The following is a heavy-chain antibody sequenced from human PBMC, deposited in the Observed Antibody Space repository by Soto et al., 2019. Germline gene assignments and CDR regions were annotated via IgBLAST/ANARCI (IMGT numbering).Heavy chain of an antibody. CDR2: ISWNSGSI. D-gene: IGHD6-6*01. CDR1: GFTFDDYS. Sequence: GGSLRLSCAASGFTFDDYSMHWVRQAPGKGLEWVSGISWNSGSIGYADSVKGRFTISRDNAKNSLYLQMNSLRPEDTALYYCAKVGAARRNYYYYYMDVWGKGTTVTV. CDR3: AKVGAARRNYYYYYMDV. V-gene: IGHV3-9*01. J-gene: IGHJ6*03.